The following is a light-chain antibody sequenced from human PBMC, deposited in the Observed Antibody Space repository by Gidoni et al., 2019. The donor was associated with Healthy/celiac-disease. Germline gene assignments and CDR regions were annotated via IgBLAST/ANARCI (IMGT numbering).Light chain of an antibody. CDR3: QQRSNWPRLT. CDR2: DAS. CDR1: QSVSSY. J-gene: IGKJ4*01. Sequence: DIVSTQPLATLSLPPGESATLSCRASQSVSSYLAWYQQKPGQAPRLLIYDASNRATGIPARFSGSGSGTDFTLTISSLEPEDFAVYYCQQRSNWPRLTFGGGTKVEIK. V-gene: IGKV3-11*01.